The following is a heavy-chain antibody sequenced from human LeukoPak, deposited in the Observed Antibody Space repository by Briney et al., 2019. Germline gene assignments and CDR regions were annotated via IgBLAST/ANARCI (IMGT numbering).Heavy chain of an antibody. D-gene: IGHD3-10*01. CDR2: IYYSGST. J-gene: IGHJ5*02. CDR3: ARRITMVPYSQRWFDP. CDR1: GESISGFY. V-gene: IGHV4-59*12. Sequence: SETLSLTCTVSGESISGFYWTWIRQPPGKGLEWIGYIYYSGSTNYNPSLKSRVTISVDTSKNQFSLKLSSVTAADTAVYYCARRITMVPYSQRWFDPWAREPWSPSPQ.